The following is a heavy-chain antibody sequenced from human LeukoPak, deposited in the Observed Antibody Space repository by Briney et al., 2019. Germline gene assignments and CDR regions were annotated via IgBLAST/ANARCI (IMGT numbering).Heavy chain of an antibody. D-gene: IGHD3-9*01. CDR2: ISWNSGSI. V-gene: IGHV3-9*01. CDR1: GFTFDDYA. Sequence: GGSLRLSCAASGFTFDDYAMHWVRQAPGKGLEWVSDISWNSGSIGYADSVRGRFTISRGNAKNSLYLQMNSLRAEDTALYYCAKDPFDILTGYFDYWGQGTLVTVSS. CDR3: AKDPFDILTGYFDY. J-gene: IGHJ4*02.